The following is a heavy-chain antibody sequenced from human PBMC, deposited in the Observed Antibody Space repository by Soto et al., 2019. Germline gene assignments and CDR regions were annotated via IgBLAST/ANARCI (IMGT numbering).Heavy chain of an antibody. V-gene: IGHV2-5*02. CDR2: IYWDDDK. CDR1: GFSLSTSGVG. Sequence: QITLKESGPTLVKPTQTLTLTCKFSGFSLSTSGVGVGWIRQPPGKALEFLGLIYWDDDKRYSPSLKSRLTISRDSSNSQVVFTMTNMDPVDTATYYCAHRLAYGSGSDYFDYWGQGTLVTVSS. J-gene: IGHJ4*02. D-gene: IGHD3-10*01. CDR3: AHRLAYGSGSDYFDY.